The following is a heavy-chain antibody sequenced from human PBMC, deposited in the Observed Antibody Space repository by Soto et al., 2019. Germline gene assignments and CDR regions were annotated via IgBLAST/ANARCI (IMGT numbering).Heavy chain of an antibody. D-gene: IGHD3-16*01. Sequence: PGGSLILSCAASGFSFSNYNMNWVRQAPGKGLEWVAHITDGVTKHYADFVQGRFTISRDNAKNSLYLELTDLRDDDTAVYYCARDTSHGVTIGGLDSWGQGTLVTVSS. CDR2: ITDGVTK. CDR1: GFSFSNYN. V-gene: IGHV3-48*02. J-gene: IGHJ4*02. CDR3: ARDTSHGVTIGGLDS.